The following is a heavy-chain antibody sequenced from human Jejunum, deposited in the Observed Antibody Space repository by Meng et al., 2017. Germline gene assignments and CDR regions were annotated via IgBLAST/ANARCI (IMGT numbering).Heavy chain of an antibody. D-gene: IGHD3-10*01. J-gene: IGHJ4*02. CDR2: ISGSGTT. CDR1: GFSFSNFV. Sequence: GESLKISCTAFGFSFSNFVMTWVRQAPGKGLEWVSAISGSGTTYYADSVKGRFTISRDTSKNTLYLQIDSLRTEDTAVYYCAKGVGAANYYFDYWGQGTLVTVSS. CDR3: AKGVGAANYYFDY. V-gene: IGHV3-23*01.